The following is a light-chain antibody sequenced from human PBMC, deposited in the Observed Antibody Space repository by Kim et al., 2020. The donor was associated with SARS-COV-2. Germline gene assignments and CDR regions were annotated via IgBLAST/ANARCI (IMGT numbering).Light chain of an antibody. V-gene: IGLV1-51*01. J-gene: IGLJ3*02. CDR2: GNN. Sequence: GRKFYISWSGGTSNIGNYFVSWYQQLPGTAPKLLTYGNNKRPSGSPDRFAGSKSGTAASLGITGLQTGGEAYYYCGTWDSSLSAGLFGGGTQLIV. CDR3: GTWDSSLSAGL. CDR1: TSNIGNYF.